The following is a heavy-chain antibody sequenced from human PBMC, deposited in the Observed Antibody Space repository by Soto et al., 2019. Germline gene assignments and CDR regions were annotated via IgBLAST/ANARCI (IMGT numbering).Heavy chain of an antibody. CDR1: GGSISSGDYY. D-gene: IGHD5-18*01. CDR3: ARGGVPGYSYGPPFDY. J-gene: IGHJ4*02. Sequence: QVQLQESGPGLVKPSQTLSLTCTVSGGSISSGDYYWSWIRQPPGKGLEWIGYIYYSGSTYYNPSLKSRVTISVDTSKNQFPLKLSSVTAADTAVYYCARGGVPGYSYGPPFDYWGQGTLVTVSS. V-gene: IGHV4-30-4*01. CDR2: IYYSGST.